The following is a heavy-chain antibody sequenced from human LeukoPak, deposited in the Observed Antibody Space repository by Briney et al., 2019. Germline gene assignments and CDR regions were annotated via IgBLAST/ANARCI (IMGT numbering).Heavy chain of an antibody. D-gene: IGHD1-26*01. CDR1: GFTFSNYW. V-gene: IGHV3-7*01. J-gene: IGHJ4*02. Sequence: RGSLRLSCAASGFTFSNYWMSWVRQAPGEGLEWVANIKEDGSGKYYVDSVKGRFTISRDNAKNSLFLQMNGLRAEDTAVYYCARDKVVGATHFDYWGQGILVTVSS. CDR3: ARDKVVGATHFDY. CDR2: IKEDGSGK.